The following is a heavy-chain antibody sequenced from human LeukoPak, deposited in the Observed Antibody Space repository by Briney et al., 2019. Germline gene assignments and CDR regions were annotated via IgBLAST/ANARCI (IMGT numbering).Heavy chain of an antibody. Sequence: SETLSLTCTVSGGSISTYYWSWVRQPPGKGLEWIGYIYYSGSSNYNPSLKSRVTISVDTSKNQFSLKLSSVTAADTAVYYCARVYGSGYDFRGAFDIWGQGTMVTVSS. CDR3: ARVYGSGYDFRGAFDI. CDR1: GGSISTYY. D-gene: IGHD5-12*01. CDR2: IYYSGSS. J-gene: IGHJ3*02. V-gene: IGHV4-59*01.